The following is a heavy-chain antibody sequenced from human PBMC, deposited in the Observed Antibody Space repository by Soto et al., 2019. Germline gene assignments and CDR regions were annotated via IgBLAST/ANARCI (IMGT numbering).Heavy chain of an antibody. CDR1: GGSISSAGYS. Sequence: QLQLQESGSGLVKPSQTLSLTCAVSGGSISSAGYSWSWIRQPPGKGLEWIGNIYHTGSTTYNPSLKSRVTISLDRSKNQFSLNLRSMTAADTAVYYCACDFGSETNLFDYWGQGALVTVSS. CDR2: IYHTGST. CDR3: ACDFGSETNLFDY. J-gene: IGHJ4*02. V-gene: IGHV4-30-2*01. D-gene: IGHD3-10*01.